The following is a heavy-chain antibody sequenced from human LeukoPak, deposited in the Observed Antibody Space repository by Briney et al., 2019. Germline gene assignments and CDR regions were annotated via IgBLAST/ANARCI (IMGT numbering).Heavy chain of an antibody. J-gene: IGHJ5*02. V-gene: IGHV3-30*02. D-gene: IGHD3-10*01. CDR3: AKCDDYYGLPFDP. CDR1: GFTFRSYG. Sequence: PGGSLRLSCAASGFTFRSYGMSWVRQAPGEGLEWVAFIKYDGTNKYYADSVKGRFTISRDNSKNTLHLQMNSLRTDDTALYYCAKCDDYYGLPFDPWGQGTLVIVSS. CDR2: IKYDGTNK.